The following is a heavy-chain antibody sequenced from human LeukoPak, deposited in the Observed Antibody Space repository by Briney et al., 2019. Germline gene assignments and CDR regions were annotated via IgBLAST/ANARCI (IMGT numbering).Heavy chain of an antibody. CDR1: GFTFSSYS. V-gene: IGHV3-21*01. J-gene: IGHJ3*02. Sequence: KSGGSLRLSCAASGFTFSSYSMNWVRQAPGKGLEWVSSISSSSSYIYYADSVKGRFTISRDNAKNSLYLQMNSLRAEDTAVDYCASDRITMIAPLNAFDIWGQGTMVTVSS. CDR3: ASDRITMIAPLNAFDI. CDR2: ISSSSSYI. D-gene: IGHD3-22*01.